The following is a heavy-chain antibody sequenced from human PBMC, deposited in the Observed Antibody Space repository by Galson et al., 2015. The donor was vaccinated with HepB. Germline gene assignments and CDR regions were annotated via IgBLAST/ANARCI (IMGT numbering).Heavy chain of an antibody. CDR2: ISYDGSNK. J-gene: IGHJ4*02. Sequence: SLRLSCAASGFTFSSYAMHWVRQAPGKGLEWVAVISYDGSNKYYADSVKGRYTISRDNSKNTLYLQMNSLRAEDTAVYYCARDRGEDVLLWFGEAYPFDYWGQGTLVTVSS. CDR3: ARDRGEDVLLWFGEAYPFDY. V-gene: IGHV3-30*04. D-gene: IGHD3-10*01. CDR1: GFTFSSYA.